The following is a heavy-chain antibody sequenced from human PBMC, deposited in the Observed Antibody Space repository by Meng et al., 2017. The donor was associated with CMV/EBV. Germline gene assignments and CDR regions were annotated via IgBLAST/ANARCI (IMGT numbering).Heavy chain of an antibody. Sequence: GVLKISCAASGFTFSSYAMSWVRQAPGKGLEWVSAISGSGGSTYYADSVKGRFTISRDNSKNTLYLQMNSLRAEDTAVYYCAKERKAYYDILTADYGMDVWGQGTTVTVSS. CDR2: ISGSGGST. J-gene: IGHJ6*02. V-gene: IGHV3-23*01. CDR1: GFTFSSYA. CDR3: AKERKAYYDILTADYGMDV. D-gene: IGHD3-9*01.